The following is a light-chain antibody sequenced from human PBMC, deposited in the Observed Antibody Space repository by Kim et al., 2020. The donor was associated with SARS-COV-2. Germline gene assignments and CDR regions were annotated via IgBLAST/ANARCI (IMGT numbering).Light chain of an antibody. CDR3: QAWDSSKV. V-gene: IGLV3-1*01. Sequence: VSVSPGQTASITCSGEKLGDKYACWYQQKPGQSPVLVIYQDSKRPSGIPERFSGSNSGNTATLTISGTQAMDEADYYCQAWDSSKVFGGGTQLTVL. J-gene: IGLJ3*02. CDR2: QDS. CDR1: KLGDKY.